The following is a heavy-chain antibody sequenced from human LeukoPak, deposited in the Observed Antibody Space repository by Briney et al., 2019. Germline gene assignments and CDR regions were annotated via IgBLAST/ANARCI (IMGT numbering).Heavy chain of an antibody. D-gene: IGHD2-15*01. CDR2: INPNSGGT. Sequence: ASVKVSCKASRYTFTGYYMHWVRQAPGQGLEWMGWINPNSGGTNYAQKFQGRVTMTGDTSTSTVYMELSSLRSEDTAVYYCARAEVCSGGSCYRQYFDYWGQGTLVTVSS. V-gene: IGHV1-2*02. J-gene: IGHJ4*02. CDR1: RYTFTGYY. CDR3: ARAEVCSGGSCYRQYFDY.